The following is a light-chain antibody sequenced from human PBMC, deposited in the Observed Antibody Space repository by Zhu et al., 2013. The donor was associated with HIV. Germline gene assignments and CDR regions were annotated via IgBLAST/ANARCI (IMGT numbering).Light chain of an antibody. V-gene: IGKV3-20*01. J-gene: IGKJ5*01. CDR1: QSVSSNY. CDR3: QQYGTSPIT. Sequence: EIVLTQSPGTLSLSPGERATLSCRASQSVSSNYLAWYQQKPGQAPRLLIYGASSRATGIPDRFSGSGSGTDFTLTLSRLEPEDFAVYYCQQYGTSPITFGQGTRLEIK. CDR2: GAS.